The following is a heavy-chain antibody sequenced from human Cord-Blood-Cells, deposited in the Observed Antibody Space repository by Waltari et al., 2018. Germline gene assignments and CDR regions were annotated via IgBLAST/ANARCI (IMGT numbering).Heavy chain of an antibody. D-gene: IGHD2-2*01. CDR2: INHSQST. CDR3: VVVPAASYQVDY. V-gene: IGHV4-34*01. CDR1: GGSFSGYY. J-gene: IGHJ4*01. Sequence: QVQLQQWGAGLLKPSETLSLTCAVYGGSFSGYYWSWIRQPPGEGLEWIGEINHSQSTNYNPSHKIRCTRSVETSKNQVSLKLSSVTAADTAVYYCVVVPAASYQVDYWGHGTLVTVSS.